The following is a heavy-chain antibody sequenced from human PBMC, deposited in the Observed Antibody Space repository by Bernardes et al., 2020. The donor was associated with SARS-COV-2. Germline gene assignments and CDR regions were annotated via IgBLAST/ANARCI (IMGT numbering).Heavy chain of an antibody. CDR2: INHSGST. CDR3: ARGSLSGSYEVLDT. CDR1: GGSFSGYY. V-gene: IGHV4-34*01. Sequence: TLSLTCAVYGGSFSGYYWSWIRQPPGKGLEWIGEINHSGSTNYNPSLKSRVTISVDTSKNQFSLKLSSVTAADTAVYYCARGSLSGSYEVLDTWGQGTLVTVAS. D-gene: IGHD1-26*01. J-gene: IGHJ5*02.